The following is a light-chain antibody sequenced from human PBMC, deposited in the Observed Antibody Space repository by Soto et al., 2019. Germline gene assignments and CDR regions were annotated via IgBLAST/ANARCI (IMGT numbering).Light chain of an antibody. CDR3: QQSHSIPGT. V-gene: IGKV1-39*01. J-gene: IGKJ1*01. CDR2: AAS. Sequence: IQVYNSPSTLSVSLRSRFTINFRASQSISKWVAWYQQKPGKAPKLLIYAASSLQSGVPSRFSGSGSGTDFSLSINGLQPEDLATYYCQQSHSIPGTFGQGTKVAIK. CDR1: QSISKW.